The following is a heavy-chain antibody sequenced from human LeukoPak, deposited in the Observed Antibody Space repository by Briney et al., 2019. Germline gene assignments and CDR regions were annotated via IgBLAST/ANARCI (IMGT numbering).Heavy chain of an antibody. Sequence: GASVKVSCKASGYTFTNYYMHWVRQAPGQGLEWMGIINPSGGSTSYAQKFQGRVTMPRDTSTTTVYMELSSLRSEDTAVYSCARDRTGYYYDSSGYYFDASDIWGQGTMVTVSS. J-gene: IGHJ3*02. CDR2: INPSGGST. CDR3: ARDRTGYYYDSSGYYFDASDI. D-gene: IGHD3-22*01. CDR1: GYTFTNYY. V-gene: IGHV1-46*03.